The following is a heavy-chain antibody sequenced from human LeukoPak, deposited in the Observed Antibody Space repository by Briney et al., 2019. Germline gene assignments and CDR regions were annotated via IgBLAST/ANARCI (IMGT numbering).Heavy chain of an antibody. V-gene: IGHV3-30-3*01. D-gene: IGHD3-22*01. CDR1: GFTFSSYA. CDR2: ISYDGSNK. Sequence: GGSLRLSCAASGFTFSSYAMSWVRQAPGKGLEWVAVISYDGSNKYYADSVKGRFTISRDNSKNTLYLQMNSLRAEDTAVYYCAREIAYYYDSSGFDYWGQGTLVTVSS. CDR3: AREIAYYYDSSGFDY. J-gene: IGHJ4*02.